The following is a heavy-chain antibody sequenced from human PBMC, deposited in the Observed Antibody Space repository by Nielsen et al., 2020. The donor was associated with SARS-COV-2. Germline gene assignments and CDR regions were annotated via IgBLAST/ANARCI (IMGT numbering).Heavy chain of an antibody. CDR2: IYHDGGNK. V-gene: IGHV3-33*03. CDR1: GFIFSSYA. D-gene: IGHD6-25*01. CDR3: AKAFRSSDWVRAATDF. J-gene: IGHJ4*02. Sequence: GESLKISCAASGFIFSSYAMHWVRQAPGKGLEWVAVIYHDGGNKYYGDAVKGRFTISRDNPKNSLYLQMNSLRAEDTAVYYCAKAFRSSDWVRAATDFWGQGTLVTVSS.